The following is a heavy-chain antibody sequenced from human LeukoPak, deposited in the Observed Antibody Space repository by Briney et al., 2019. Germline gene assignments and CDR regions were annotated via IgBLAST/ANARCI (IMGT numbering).Heavy chain of an antibody. CDR1: GYTFTGYY. CDR3: ASTGGLVRAFDI. CDR2: INPNSGGT. V-gene: IGHV1-2*02. D-gene: IGHD6-19*01. Sequence: ASVKVSGKASGYTFTGYYMHWVRQAPGQGLGWMGWINPNSGGTNYAQKFQGRVTMTRDTSISTAYMELSRLRSDDTAVYYCASTGGLVRAFDIWGQGTMVTVSS. J-gene: IGHJ3*02.